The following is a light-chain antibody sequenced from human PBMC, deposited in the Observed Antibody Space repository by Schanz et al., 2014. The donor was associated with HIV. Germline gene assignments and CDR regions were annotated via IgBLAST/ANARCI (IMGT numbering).Light chain of an antibody. Sequence: QSVLTQPPSVSGAPGQRVTISCTGSSSNIGAGYDVHWYQQLPGTAPKLLIYGNTNRPAGVPDRFSGSKSGTSASLAISGLRSDDEAEFYCAAWDDSLRGWVFGGGTKVTVL. CDR2: GNT. J-gene: IGLJ3*02. CDR3: AAWDDSLRGWV. V-gene: IGLV1-40*01. CDR1: SSNIGAGYD.